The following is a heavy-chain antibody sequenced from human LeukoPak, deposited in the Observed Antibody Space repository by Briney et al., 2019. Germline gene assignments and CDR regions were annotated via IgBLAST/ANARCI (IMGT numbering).Heavy chain of an antibody. V-gene: IGHV1-46*01. CDR2: INPSGGST. J-gene: IGHJ4*02. CDR1: GYTFTTYY. CDR3: ARSPIEYDAYFDY. Sequence: GASVKVSCKASGYTFTTYYMHWVRQAPGQGLEWMGIINPSGGSTSYAQKFQGRVTMTRDTSTSTVYMELSSLRSDDTAVYYCARSPIEYDAYFDYWGQGTLVTVSS. D-gene: IGHD2-21*01.